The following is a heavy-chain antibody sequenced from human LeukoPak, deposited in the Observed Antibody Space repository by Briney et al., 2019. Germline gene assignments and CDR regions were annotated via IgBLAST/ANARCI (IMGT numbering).Heavy chain of an antibody. J-gene: IGHJ5*02. CDR3: ARENFVRQQQLCWFDP. V-gene: IGHV4-31*03. Sequence: SETLSLTCTVSGGSISSGGYYWSWLRQHPGTGLEWIGYIYYSGSTYYNPSLKSRATISVDTSKNQFSLKLSSVTAADTAVYYCARENFVRQQQLCWFDPWGQGTLVTVSS. CDR1: GGSISSGGYY. CDR2: IYYSGST. D-gene: IGHD6-13*01.